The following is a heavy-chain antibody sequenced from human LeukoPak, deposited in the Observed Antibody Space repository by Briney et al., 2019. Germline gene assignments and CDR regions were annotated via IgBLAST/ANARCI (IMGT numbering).Heavy chain of an antibody. D-gene: IGHD1-26*01. CDR3: ATDRGSYYLDY. J-gene: IGHJ4*02. CDR1: GGTFSSYA. V-gene: IGHV1-69*06. CDR2: IIPIFGTA. Sequence: ASVKVSCKASGGTFSSYAISWVRQAPGQGLEWMGGIIPIFGTANYAQKFQGRVTMTEDTSTDTAYMELSSLRSEDTAVYYCATDRGSYYLDYWGQGTLVTVSS.